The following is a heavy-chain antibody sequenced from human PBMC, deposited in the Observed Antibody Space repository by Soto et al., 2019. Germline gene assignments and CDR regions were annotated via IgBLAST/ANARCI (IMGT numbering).Heavy chain of an antibody. Sequence: ASVKVSCKASGYTFTSHGFSWVRQAPGQGLEWMGWIGGYNGNTKYAQNVQGRVTLTTDTSTGTTYMELTSLRSDDTAVYYCASHVLVSGSYYFEYCGQGXLVTVSS. J-gene: IGHJ4*02. V-gene: IGHV1-18*01. CDR3: ASHVLVSGSYYFEY. CDR2: IGGYNGNT. D-gene: IGHD3-9*01. CDR1: GYTFTSHG.